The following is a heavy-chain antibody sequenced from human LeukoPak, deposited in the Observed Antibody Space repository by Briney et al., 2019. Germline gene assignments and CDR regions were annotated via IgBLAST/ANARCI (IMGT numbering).Heavy chain of an antibody. V-gene: IGHV3-21*01. J-gene: IGHJ4*02. CDR1: GFTFSSYD. D-gene: IGHD2-15*01. Sequence: GWSLRLSCAASGFTFSSYDMTWVRQAPGKGLEWVSSISSSSSYIYYADSVKGRFTISRDNAKNSLYLQMNSLRAEDTAVYYCAKGGRSSGGSYYDYWGQGTLVTVSS. CDR2: ISSSSSYI. CDR3: AKGGRSSGGSYYDY.